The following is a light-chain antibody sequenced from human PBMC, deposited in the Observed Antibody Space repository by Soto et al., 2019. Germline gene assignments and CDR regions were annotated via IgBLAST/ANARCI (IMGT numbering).Light chain of an antibody. CDR1: QSVSSN. CDR2: DAS. Sequence: EKVMTQSPATLYVSPGERATLSCRASQSVSSNLAWYQQKPGQAPRFLIYDASTRATGIPARFSGSGSGTQFTLTISRLEPEDFAVYYCQQHGSSPITFGQGTRLEIK. CDR3: QQHGSSPIT. V-gene: IGKV3-15*01. J-gene: IGKJ5*01.